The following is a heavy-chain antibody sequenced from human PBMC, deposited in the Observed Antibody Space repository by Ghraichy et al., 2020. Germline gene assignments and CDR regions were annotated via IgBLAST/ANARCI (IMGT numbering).Heavy chain of an antibody. J-gene: IGHJ6*02. CDR2: ISGIGGSA. D-gene: IGHD2-15*01. V-gene: IGHV3-23*01. CDR3: AKGAYCSGGSCFYYYGLDV. Sequence: GESLNISRAASGFTFSSYAMHWVRQAPGKGLEWVSGISGIGGSAYSADSVKGRFTISRDNSKNTVYLQMNSLRVEDTALYYCAKGAYCSGGSCFYYYGLDVWGQGTTVTVSS. CDR1: GFTFSSYA.